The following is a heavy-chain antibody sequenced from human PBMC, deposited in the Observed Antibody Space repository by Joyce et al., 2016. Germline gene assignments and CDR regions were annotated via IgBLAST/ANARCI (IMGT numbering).Heavy chain of an antibody. J-gene: IGHJ4*02. CDR1: GDSIGTYY. Sequence: QVQLQESGPGLVKPSETLSLPCTVSGDSIGTYYWNWIRQPPGKGLECIGYIFYTGSTNYNPSLKSRVTMSVDMSKNQFSLNLNSVTAADTAVYYCARLGSSWSFGYWGQGTLVTVSS. D-gene: IGHD6-13*01. V-gene: IGHV4-59*01. CDR2: IFYTGST. CDR3: ARLGSSWSFGY.